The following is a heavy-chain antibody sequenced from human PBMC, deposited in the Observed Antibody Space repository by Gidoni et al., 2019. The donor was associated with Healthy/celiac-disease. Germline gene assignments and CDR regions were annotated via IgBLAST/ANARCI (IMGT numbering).Heavy chain of an antibody. J-gene: IGHJ5*02. V-gene: IGHV3-53*01. CDR3: ARELTGYSSSWYGGWFDP. Sequence: EVQLVESGGGLIQPGGSLRLSCAASGFSVSSNYMSWVRQAPGKGLEWVSVIYRGGSTYYADSVKGRFTISRDNSKNTLYLQMNSLRAEDTAVYYCARELTGYSSSWYGGWFDPWGQGTLVTVSS. CDR2: IYRGGST. D-gene: IGHD6-13*01. CDR1: GFSVSSNY.